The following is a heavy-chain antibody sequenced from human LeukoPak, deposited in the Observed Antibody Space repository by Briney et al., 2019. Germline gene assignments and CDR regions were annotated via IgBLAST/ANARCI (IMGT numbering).Heavy chain of an antibody. CDR3: AKGPGGSSWGGDYYMDV. CDR2: ISGSGGST. Sequence: GGSLRLSCAASGFTFSSYAMSWVRQAPGKGLEWVSAISGSGGSTYYADSVEGRFTISRDNSKNTLYLQMNSLRAEDTAVYYCAKGPGGSSWGGDYYMDVWGKGTTVTVSS. J-gene: IGHJ6*03. CDR1: GFTFSSYA. D-gene: IGHD6-13*01. V-gene: IGHV3-23*01.